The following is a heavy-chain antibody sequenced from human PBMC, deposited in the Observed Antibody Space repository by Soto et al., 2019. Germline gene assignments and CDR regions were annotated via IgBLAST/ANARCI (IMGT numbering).Heavy chain of an antibody. CDR1: GFTFSSYA. Sequence: VGSLRLSCAASGFTFSSYAMSWVRQAPGKGLEWVSAISGSGGSTYYADSVKGRFTISRDNSKNTLYLQMNSLRAEDTAVYYCAKGRFGELFNGWGQGTLVTVSS. J-gene: IGHJ4*02. V-gene: IGHV3-23*01. D-gene: IGHD3-10*01. CDR3: AKGRFGELFNG. CDR2: ISGSGGST.